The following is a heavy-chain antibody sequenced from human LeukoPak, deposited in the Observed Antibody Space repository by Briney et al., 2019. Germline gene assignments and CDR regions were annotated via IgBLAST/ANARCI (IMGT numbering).Heavy chain of an antibody. D-gene: IGHD5-24*01. CDR2: INHDGSDI. CDR3: VRDSNFKIDY. V-gene: IGHV3-74*01. Sequence: TGGSLRLSCAVSGFTVSTYVMHWVRRARGEGLVWVSRINHDGSDISYADSVKGRSTISRDNAKNTLYLQMNSLRADDTAIYYCVRDSNFKIDYWGQGTLVTVSS. J-gene: IGHJ4*02. CDR1: GFTVSTYV.